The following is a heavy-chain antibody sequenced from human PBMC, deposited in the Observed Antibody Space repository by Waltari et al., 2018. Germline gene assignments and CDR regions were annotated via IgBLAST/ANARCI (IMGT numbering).Heavy chain of an antibody. CDR3: ARDLGFDRSGYSWFDP. Sequence: QVQLVQSGVEVKKPGASVKVSCKASGYTFTSHGISWVRQAPGQGLEWMGWISAHSGNTKLAQKFQGRVTMTTDTSTSTAYMELWSLTSDDTAVYYCARDLGFDRSGYSWFDPWGQGTLVTVSS. CDR2: ISAHSGNT. V-gene: IGHV1-18*04. J-gene: IGHJ5*02. CDR1: GYTFTSHG. D-gene: IGHD3-22*01.